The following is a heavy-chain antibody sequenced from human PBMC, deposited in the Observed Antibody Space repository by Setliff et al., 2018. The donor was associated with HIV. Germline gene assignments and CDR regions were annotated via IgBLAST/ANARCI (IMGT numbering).Heavy chain of an antibody. D-gene: IGHD2-2*01. V-gene: IGHV4-39*07. Sequence: SETLSLTCTVSGGSISSTSYYWGWIRQPPGKGLEWIASIYYSGSTYYNPSLESRITISVDTSKNHFSLKLGFVTAADTAVYYCARGESTSWDLAEYFQHWGHGTLVTVSS. J-gene: IGHJ1*01. CDR1: GGSISSTSYY. CDR3: ARGESTSWDLAEYFQH. CDR2: IYYSGST.